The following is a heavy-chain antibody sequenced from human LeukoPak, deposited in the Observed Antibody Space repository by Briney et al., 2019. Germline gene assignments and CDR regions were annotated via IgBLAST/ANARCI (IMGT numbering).Heavy chain of an antibody. CDR2: INPNSGGT. CDR1: GYTFTGYY. CDR3: AGGIAAAGDLDY. Sequence: ASVKVSCTASGYTFTGYYMHWVRQAPGQGLEWTGWINPNSGGTNYAQKFQGRVTMTRDTSISTAYMELSRLRSDDTAVYYCAGGIAAAGDLDYWGQGTLVTVSS. J-gene: IGHJ4*02. D-gene: IGHD6-13*01. V-gene: IGHV1-2*02.